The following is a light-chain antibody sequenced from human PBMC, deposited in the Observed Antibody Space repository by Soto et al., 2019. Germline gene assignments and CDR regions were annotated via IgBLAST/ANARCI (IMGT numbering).Light chain of an antibody. Sequence: EIVLTQSPGTLSLSAGERATLSCRASQSVSSSYLAWYQQRPGQAPRLLISGASRRATGIPDRFSGSGSGTEFTLTISRLESEDFAVYYCQQYDSSSWTFVQGNKVEIK. J-gene: IGKJ1*01. CDR1: QSVSSSY. V-gene: IGKV3-20*01. CDR2: GAS. CDR3: QQYDSSSWT.